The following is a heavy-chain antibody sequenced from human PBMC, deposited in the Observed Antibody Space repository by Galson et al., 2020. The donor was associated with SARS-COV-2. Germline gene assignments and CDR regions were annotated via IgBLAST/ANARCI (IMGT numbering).Heavy chain of an antibody. CDR1: GGSISSGGYY. Sequence: SETLSLTCTVSGGSISSGGYYWSWIRQHPGKGLEWIGYIYYSGSTYYNPSLKSRVTISVDTSKNQFSLKLSSVTAADMAVYYCAREARYYDSSGYSYGMDVWGQGTTVTVSS. J-gene: IGHJ6*02. CDR3: AREARYYDSSGYSYGMDV. V-gene: IGHV4-31*03. CDR2: IYYSGST. D-gene: IGHD3-22*01.